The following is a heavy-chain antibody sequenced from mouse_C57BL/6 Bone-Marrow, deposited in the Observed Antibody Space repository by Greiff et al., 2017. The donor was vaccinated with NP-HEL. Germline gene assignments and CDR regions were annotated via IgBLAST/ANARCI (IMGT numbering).Heavy chain of an antibody. Sequence: EVQLVESGGGLVQSGRSLRLSCATSGFTFSDFYMEWVRQAPGTGLEWIAASRNKANDYTTEYSASVKGRFIVSRDTSQSILYLQMNALRAEDTAIYYCARDAGVAPFAYWGQGTLVTVSA. V-gene: IGHV7-1*01. CDR1: GFTFSDFY. D-gene: IGHD1-1*02. J-gene: IGHJ3*01. CDR2: SRNKANDYTT. CDR3: ARDAGVAPFAY.